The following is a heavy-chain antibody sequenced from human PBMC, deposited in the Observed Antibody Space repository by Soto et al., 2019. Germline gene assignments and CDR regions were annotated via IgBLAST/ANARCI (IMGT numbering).Heavy chain of an antibody. CDR1: GFTFSSYS. V-gene: IGHV3-48*01. J-gene: IGHJ4*02. CDR3: AREIMSYAAY. CDR2: ISSSSSTI. D-gene: IGHD2-8*01. Sequence: EVQLVESGGGLVQSGGSLRLSCAASGFTFSSYSMNWVRQAPRKGLEWVSYISSSSSTIYYADSVKGRFTISRDNAKNSLYLQMSSLRAEDTAVYYCAREIMSYAAYWGQGTLVTVSS.